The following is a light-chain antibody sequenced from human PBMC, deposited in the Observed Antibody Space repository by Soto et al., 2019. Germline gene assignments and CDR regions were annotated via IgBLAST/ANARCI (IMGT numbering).Light chain of an antibody. CDR1: QTINSW. CDR2: KAS. Sequence: DIQLTQSPSTLSASVGDRVTITCRASQTINSWLSWYQQKPGKAPKVLIYKASSLDSGVPSRFSGSGSGTEFTLTIISLQPDAFATYYCQQSNTYPITFGQGTRLEIK. V-gene: IGKV1-5*03. CDR3: QQSNTYPIT. J-gene: IGKJ5*01.